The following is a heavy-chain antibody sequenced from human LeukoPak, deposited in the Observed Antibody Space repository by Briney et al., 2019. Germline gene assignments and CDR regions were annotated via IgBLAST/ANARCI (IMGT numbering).Heavy chain of an antibody. V-gene: IGHV3-23*01. CDR1: GFTFSSYA. J-gene: IGHJ3*02. CDR2: ISGSGGST. CDR3: AKGEYSSGWYGGLHAFDI. D-gene: IGHD6-19*01. Sequence: SGGSLRLSCAASGFTFSSYAMSWVRQAPGKGLEWVSAISGSGGSTYYADSVKGRFTISRDNSKNTLYLQMNSLRAEDTAVYYCAKGEYSSGWYGGLHAFDIWGQGTMVTVSS.